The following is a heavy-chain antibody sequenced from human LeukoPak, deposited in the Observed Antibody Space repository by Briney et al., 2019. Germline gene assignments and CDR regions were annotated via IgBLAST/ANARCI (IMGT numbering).Heavy chain of an antibody. D-gene: IGHD6-13*01. CDR3: ASGPRALGYSGSWYYFDY. J-gene: IGHJ4*02. Sequence: SVKVSCKASGGTFSSYAISWVRQAPGQGLEWMGGIIPIFGTANYAQKFQGRVTITADESTSTAYMELSSLRSEDTAVYYCASGPRALGYSGSWYYFDYWGQGTLVTVSS. CDR2: IIPIFGTA. V-gene: IGHV1-69*13. CDR1: GGTFSSYA.